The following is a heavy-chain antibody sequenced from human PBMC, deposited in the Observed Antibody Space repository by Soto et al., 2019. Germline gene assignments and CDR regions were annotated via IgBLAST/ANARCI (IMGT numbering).Heavy chain of an antibody. J-gene: IGHJ4*02. CDR1: GDSISNYY. Sequence: SETLSLTCTVSGDSISNYYWSWIRQPPGKGLEWIGNIHYSGSTNYNPSLKSRVTISVHTSKNQLSLKLSSVTAADTAVYYCARGAYGYSGYDHSDSWGQGTLVTVSS. V-gene: IGHV4-59*01. D-gene: IGHD5-12*01. CDR3: ARGAYGYSGYDHSDS. CDR2: IHYSGST.